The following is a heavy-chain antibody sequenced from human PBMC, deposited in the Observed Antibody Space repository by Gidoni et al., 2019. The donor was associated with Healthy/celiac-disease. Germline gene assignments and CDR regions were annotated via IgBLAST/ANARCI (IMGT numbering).Heavy chain of an antibody. J-gene: IGHJ4*02. V-gene: IGHV3-49*03. CDR3: TRVPLEHDYGDPRGFDY. D-gene: IGHD4-17*01. CDR2: IRSKAYGGTT. CDR1: GFTFGDYA. Sequence: EVQLVESGGGLVQPGRSLRLSCTASGFTFGDYAMSWFRQAPGKGLEWVGFIRSKAYGGTTEYAASVKGRFTISRDDSKSIAYLQMNSLKTEDTAVYYCTRVPLEHDYGDPRGFDYWGQGTLVTVSS.